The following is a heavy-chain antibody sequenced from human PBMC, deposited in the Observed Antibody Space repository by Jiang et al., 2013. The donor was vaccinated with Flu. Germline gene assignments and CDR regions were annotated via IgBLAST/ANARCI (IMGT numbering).Heavy chain of an antibody. D-gene: IGHD2-8*01. Sequence: GLVKPSETLSLTCTVSGDSISSYFWSWIRQPPGKGLEWIGYIHYSGNTNYNPSLKSRVTISVDTSKNQFSLKLSSVTAADTAVYYCARYWCTNGVCYALDYWGQGTLVTDSS. J-gene: IGHJ4*02. CDR3: ARYWCTNGVCYALDY. V-gene: IGHV4-59*01. CDR1: GDSISSYF. CDR2: IHYSGNT.